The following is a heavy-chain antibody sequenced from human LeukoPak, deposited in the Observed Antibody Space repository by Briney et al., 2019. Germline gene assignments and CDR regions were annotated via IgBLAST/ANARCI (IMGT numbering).Heavy chain of an antibody. V-gene: IGHV3-30*03. CDR1: GFTFSSYG. CDR2: ISYDGSNK. CDR3: SGSSGYCGGDCTYLFDY. D-gene: IGHD2-21*02. J-gene: IGHJ4*02. Sequence: PGGSLRLSCAASGFTFSSYGMHWVRQAPGKGLEWVAVISYDGSNKYYADSVKGRFTISRDNSKNTLYLQMNSLRAEDTAVYYCSGSSGYCGGDCTYLFDYWGQGTLVTVSS.